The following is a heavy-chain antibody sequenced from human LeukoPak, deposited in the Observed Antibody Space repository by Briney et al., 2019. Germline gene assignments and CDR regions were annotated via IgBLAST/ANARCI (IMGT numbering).Heavy chain of an antibody. V-gene: IGHV3-23*01. CDR3: ANKATYYYDSSGYYSLGYFDY. D-gene: IGHD3-22*01. J-gene: IGHJ4*02. CDR2: ISGSGGST. CDR1: GFTFSSYG. Sequence: GGSLRLSCAASGFTFSSYGMSWVRQAPGKGLEWVSAISGSGGSTYYADSVKGRFTISRDNSKNTLYLLMNSLRAEDTAVYYCANKATYYYDSSGYYSLGYFDYWGQGTLVTVSS.